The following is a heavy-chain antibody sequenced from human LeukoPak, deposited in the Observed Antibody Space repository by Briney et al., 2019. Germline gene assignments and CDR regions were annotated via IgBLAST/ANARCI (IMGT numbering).Heavy chain of an antibody. CDR1: GFTFHTFG. J-gene: IGHJ6*03. D-gene: IGHD1-26*01. CDR3: AKGPKGGDVYYYMDV. V-gene: IGHV3-33*05. CDR2: ISYDGSSK. Sequence: PGKSLRLSCAASGFTFHTFGMHWVRQAPGKGLEWVAGISYDGSSKYYADSVKGRFTISRDNSRNTLYLQMNSLRAEDTAVYYCAKGPKGGDVYYYMDVWGKGTTVTVSS.